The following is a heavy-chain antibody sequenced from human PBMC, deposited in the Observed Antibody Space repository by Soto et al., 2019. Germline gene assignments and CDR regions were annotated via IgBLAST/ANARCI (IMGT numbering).Heavy chain of an antibody. J-gene: IGHJ4*02. CDR3: ARHGDGPYIR. Sequence: SETLSLTCNVAGDSISSGTSHWGWIRQPPGRGLEWMGSIFNGGRIYYSPSFKSRVSISVETSKNQFSLKLSSVTAADTTFYYCARHGDGPYIRWGQGTLVTVSS. CDR2: IFNGGRI. V-gene: IGHV4-39*01. CDR1: GDSISSGTSH. D-gene: IGHD7-27*01.